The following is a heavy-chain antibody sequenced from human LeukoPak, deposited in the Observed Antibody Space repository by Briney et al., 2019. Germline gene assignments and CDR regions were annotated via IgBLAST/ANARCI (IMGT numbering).Heavy chain of an antibody. V-gene: IGHV3-48*01. J-gene: IGHJ4*02. CDR1: GFTFSSYS. Sequence: GGSLRLSCAASGFTFSSYSMNWVRQAPGKGLEWVSYISSSSSTIYYADSVKGRFTISRDNAKNSLYLQMNSLRAEDTAVYYCARAGTDYIWGSYRSPLFDYWGQGTLVTVSS. CDR2: ISSSSSTI. D-gene: IGHD3-16*02. CDR3: ARAGTDYIWGSYRSPLFDY.